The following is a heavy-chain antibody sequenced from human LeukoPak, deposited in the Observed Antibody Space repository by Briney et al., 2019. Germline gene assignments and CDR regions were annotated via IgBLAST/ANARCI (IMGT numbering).Heavy chain of an antibody. CDR1: GYTFTSYA. D-gene: IGHD6-6*01. Sequence: ASVKVSCKASGYTFTSYAMNWVRQAPGQGLEWMGWINTNTGNPTYAQGFTGRFVFSLDTSVSTAYLQISSLKAEDTAVYYCARDRPGLAARQYNWFDPWGQGTLVTVSS. CDR3: ARDRPGLAARQYNWFDP. J-gene: IGHJ5*02. CDR2: INTNTGNP. V-gene: IGHV7-4-1*02.